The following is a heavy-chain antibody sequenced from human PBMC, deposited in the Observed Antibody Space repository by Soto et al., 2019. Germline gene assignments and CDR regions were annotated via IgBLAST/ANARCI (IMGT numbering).Heavy chain of an antibody. CDR3: AHRRSPPLAVAGGDWFDP. D-gene: IGHD6-19*01. J-gene: IGHJ5*02. CDR2: IYWNDDK. Sequence: SGPTLVNPTQTLTLTCTFSGFSLSTSGVVVGWIRQPPGKALEGLALIYWNDDKRYSPSLKSRLTITKDTSKNQVVLTMTNMDPVDTATYYCAHRRSPPLAVAGGDWFDPWGQGTLVTVSS. V-gene: IGHV2-5*01. CDR1: GFSLSTSGVV.